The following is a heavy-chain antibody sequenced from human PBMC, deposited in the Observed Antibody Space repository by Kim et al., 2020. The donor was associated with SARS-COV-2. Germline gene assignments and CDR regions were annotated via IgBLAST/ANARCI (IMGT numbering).Heavy chain of an antibody. V-gene: IGHV4-61*01. D-gene: IGHD3-10*01. CDR3: ARDKPPGI. Sequence: SQTLSLTCTVSGGSVSSGSYYWSWIRQPPGKGLEWIGYIYYSGSTNYNPSLKSRVTISVDTSKNQFSLKLSSVTAADTAVYYCARDKPPGIWGQGTRATV. CDR2: IYYSGST. CDR1: GGSVSSGSYY. J-gene: IGHJ4*02.